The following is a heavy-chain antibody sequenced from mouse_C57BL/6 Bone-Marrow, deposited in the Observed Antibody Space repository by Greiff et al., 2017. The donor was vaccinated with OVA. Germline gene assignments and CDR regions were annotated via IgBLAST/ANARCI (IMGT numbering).Heavy chain of an antibody. D-gene: IGHD1-1*01. CDR2: INPNNGGT. V-gene: IGHV1-26*01. CDR1: GYTFTDYY. Sequence: VQLKQSGPELVKPGASVKISCKASGYTFTDYYMNWVKQSHGKSLEWIGDINPNNGGTSYNQKFKGKATLTVDKSSSTAYMELRSLTSEDSAVYYCAREGLLRAMDYWGQGTSVTVSS. J-gene: IGHJ4*01. CDR3: AREGLLRAMDY.